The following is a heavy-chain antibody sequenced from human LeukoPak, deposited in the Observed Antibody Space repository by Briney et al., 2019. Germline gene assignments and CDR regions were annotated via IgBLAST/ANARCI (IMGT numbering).Heavy chain of an antibody. J-gene: IGHJ5*02. V-gene: IGHV4-38-2*01. CDR3: ARLDSGSCWFDP. Sequence: SETLSLTCAVSSYSISSGYYWGWIRPPPGKGLEWIGSIYHTGSTYYNPSLKSRVTISVDTSKNQFSLKLSSVTAADTAVYYCARLDSGSCWFDPWGQGTLVTVSS. CDR1: SYSISSGYY. D-gene: IGHD6-6*01. CDR2: IYHTGST.